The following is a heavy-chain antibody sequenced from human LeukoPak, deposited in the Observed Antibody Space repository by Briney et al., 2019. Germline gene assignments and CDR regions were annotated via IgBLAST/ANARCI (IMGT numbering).Heavy chain of an antibody. CDR3: ARADSSTSDP. CDR2: IYYSGST. CDR1: GGSISSSSYS. V-gene: IGHV4-39*07. J-gene: IGHJ5*02. D-gene: IGHD6-13*01. Sequence: SETLSLTCTVSGGSISSSSYSWGWIRQPPGTGLEWIESIYYSGSTYYNASLKSRVTISVDMSKNQFSLKLSSVTAADTAVYYCARADSSTSDPWGQGTLVTVSS.